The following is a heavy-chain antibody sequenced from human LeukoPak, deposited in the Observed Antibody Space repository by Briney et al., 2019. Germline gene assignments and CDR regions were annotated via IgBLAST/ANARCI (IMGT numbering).Heavy chain of an antibody. Sequence: SGKVSCKASGFTFTSSAVQWVRQARGQRLEWIGWMVVGSGNTNYAQKFQERVTITRDMSTSLVYMELSSLRSEDTAVYYCAAEAAYYYDSRDAFDVWGQGTMVTVSS. CDR2: MVVGSGNT. CDR1: GFTFTSSA. CDR3: AAEAAYYYDSRDAFDV. J-gene: IGHJ3*01. D-gene: IGHD3-22*01. V-gene: IGHV1-58*01.